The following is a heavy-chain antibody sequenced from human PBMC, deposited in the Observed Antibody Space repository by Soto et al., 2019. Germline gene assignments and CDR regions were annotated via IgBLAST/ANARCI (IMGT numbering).Heavy chain of an antibody. Sequence: GGSLRLSCAASGFTVSSNYMSWVRQAPGKGLEWVSVIYSGGSTYYADSVKGRFTISRDNSKNTLYLQMNSLRAEDTAVYYCAREGYCSSTSCLDYYYYMDVWGKGTTVTVSS. D-gene: IGHD2-2*01. CDR2: IYSGGST. J-gene: IGHJ6*03. V-gene: IGHV3-66*01. CDR1: GFTVSSNY. CDR3: AREGYCSSTSCLDYYYYMDV.